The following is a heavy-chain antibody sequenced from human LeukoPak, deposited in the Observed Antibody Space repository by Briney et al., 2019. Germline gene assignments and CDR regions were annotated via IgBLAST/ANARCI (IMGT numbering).Heavy chain of an antibody. CDR2: ITNIGGST. CDR1: GFTFSSYA. Sequence: GGSLRLSCAASGFTFSSYAMSWVRQAPGQGLEWVSTITNIGGSTYYAESVKGRFTISRDDSKNTLYLQMSSLRAEDTAVYYCANSKLHYYFYYYVDVWGEGTTVTVSS. D-gene: IGHD4-23*01. V-gene: IGHV3-23*01. CDR3: ANSKLHYYFYYYVDV. J-gene: IGHJ6*03.